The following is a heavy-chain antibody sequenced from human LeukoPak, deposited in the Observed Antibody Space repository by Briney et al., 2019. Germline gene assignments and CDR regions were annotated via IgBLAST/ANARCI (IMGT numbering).Heavy chain of an antibody. CDR3: AKDNRRHYTSGPNPDSLH. CDR1: GFTFSNYA. Sequence: GGSLRLSCAASGFTFSNYAMSWVRQAPGKGLEWVSTISGSAENTYYADSVRGRFTISRDNAKNSLYLQMDSLRVEDTAFYYCAKDNRRHYTSGPNPDSLHWGQGALVTVSS. J-gene: IGHJ4*02. D-gene: IGHD6-19*01. V-gene: IGHV3-23*01. CDR2: ISGSAENT.